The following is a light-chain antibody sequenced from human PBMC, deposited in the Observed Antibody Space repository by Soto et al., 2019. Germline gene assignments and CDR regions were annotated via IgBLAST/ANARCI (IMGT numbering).Light chain of an antibody. CDR3: QQRTNWRIT. V-gene: IGKV3D-15*01. J-gene: IGKJ5*01. CDR2: GAS. Sequence: EVVMTQSPATLSVSPGERATLSCRASQSVSSNLAWYQQQPGQAPRLLIYGASTRATGIPARFSGSGSGTDFTLTISSLEPEDFAVYYCQQRTNWRITFGQGTRLEIK. CDR1: QSVSSN.